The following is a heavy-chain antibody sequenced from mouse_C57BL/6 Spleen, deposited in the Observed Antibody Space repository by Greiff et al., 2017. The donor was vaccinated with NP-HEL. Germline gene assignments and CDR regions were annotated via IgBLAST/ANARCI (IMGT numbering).Heavy chain of an antibody. V-gene: IGHV14-4*01. D-gene: IGHD2-1*01. J-gene: IGHJ4*01. CDR1: GFNIKDDY. CDR2: IDPANGDT. CDR3: TRGYYGLDAMDY. Sequence: VQLKESGAELVRPGASVKLSCTASGFNIKDDYMHWVKQRPEQGLEWIGWIDPANGDTEYASKFQGKATITADTSSNTAYLQLSSLTSEDTAVYYCTRGYYGLDAMDYWGQGTSVTVSS.